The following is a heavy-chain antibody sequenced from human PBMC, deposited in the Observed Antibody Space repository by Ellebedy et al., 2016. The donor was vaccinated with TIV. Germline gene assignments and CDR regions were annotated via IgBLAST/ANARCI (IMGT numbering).Heavy chain of an antibody. V-gene: IGHV3-23*01. CDR3: AKDTGSFDD. Sequence: GESLKISCAASGFTFSSYAMSWVRQAPGKGLEWVSSISASGSDTFYADSVKGRCTISRDNSKNTLYLQMNSLRAEDTAVYYCAKDTGSFDDWGQGTLVTVSS. D-gene: IGHD4-17*01. J-gene: IGHJ4*02. CDR1: GFTFSSYA. CDR2: ISASGSDT.